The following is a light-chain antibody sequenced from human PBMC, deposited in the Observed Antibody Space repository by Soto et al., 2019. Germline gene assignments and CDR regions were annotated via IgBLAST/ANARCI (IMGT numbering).Light chain of an antibody. V-gene: IGLV1-40*01. CDR1: SSNIGAGYD. CDR2: GNI. Sequence: QSVLTQPPSVSGAPGQRVTISCTGSSSNIGAGYDVHWYQQRPGTAPKLLIFGNINRPSGVPDRFSGSKSGTSASLAISGLQSEDEADYYCAAWDDRLNGRVFGGGTKLTVL. J-gene: IGLJ3*02. CDR3: AAWDDRLNGRV.